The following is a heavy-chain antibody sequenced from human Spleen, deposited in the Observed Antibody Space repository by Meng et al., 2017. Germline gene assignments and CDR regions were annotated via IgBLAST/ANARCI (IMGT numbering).Heavy chain of an antibody. V-gene: IGHV1-69*02. CDR3: ARVKTKWELFPDLRDYGMDV. Sequence: SVKVSCKASGGTFSSYTISWVRQAPGQGLEWMGRIIPILGIANYAQKFQGRVTITADKSTSTAYMELSSLRSEDTAVYYCARVKTKWELFPDLRDYGMDVWGQGTTVTVSS. CDR2: IIPILGIA. D-gene: IGHD1-26*01. CDR1: GGTFSSYT. J-gene: IGHJ6*02.